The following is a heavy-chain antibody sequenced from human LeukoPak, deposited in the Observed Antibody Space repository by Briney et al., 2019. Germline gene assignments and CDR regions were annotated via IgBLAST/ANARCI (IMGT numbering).Heavy chain of an antibody. CDR2: IYHSGST. CDR3: ARGRGSSGWSHDY. Sequence: KTSETLYLTCTVSGYSISSGYYWGWIRQPPGKGLEWIGSIYHSGSTYYNPSLKSRVTISVDTSKNQFSLKLSSVTAADTAVYYCARGRGSSGWSHDYWGQGTLVTVSS. J-gene: IGHJ4*02. CDR1: GYSISSGYY. V-gene: IGHV4-38-2*02. D-gene: IGHD6-19*01.